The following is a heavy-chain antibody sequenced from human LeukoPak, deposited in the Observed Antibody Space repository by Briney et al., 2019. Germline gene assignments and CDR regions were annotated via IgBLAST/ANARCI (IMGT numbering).Heavy chain of an antibody. CDR2: VSGSGGST. J-gene: IGHJ4*02. Sequence: GGSLRLSCAASGFTFSSYAMSWVRQAPGKGLEWVSTVSGSGGSTYYADSVKGRFTISRDNSKNTLYLQMNSLRAEDTAVYYCAKTYYCSSTSCCLDYWGQGTLVTVSS. D-gene: IGHD2-2*01. CDR3: AKTYYCSSTSCCLDY. CDR1: GFTFSSYA. V-gene: IGHV3-23*01.